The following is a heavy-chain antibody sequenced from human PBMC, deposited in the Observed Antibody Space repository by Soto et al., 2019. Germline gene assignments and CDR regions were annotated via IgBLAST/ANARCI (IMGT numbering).Heavy chain of an antibody. CDR3: ARGSYYYGMDV. Sequence: EVQLVESGGGLVQPGGSLRLSCAASGFTFSSHDMHWVRQATGKGLEWVSAIGTAGDTYYPGSVKGRFTISRENAKNSLYLQMNSLRAGDTAVYYCARGSYYYGMDVWGQGTTVTVS. CDR1: GFTFSSHD. CDR2: IGTAGDT. J-gene: IGHJ6*02. V-gene: IGHV3-13*01.